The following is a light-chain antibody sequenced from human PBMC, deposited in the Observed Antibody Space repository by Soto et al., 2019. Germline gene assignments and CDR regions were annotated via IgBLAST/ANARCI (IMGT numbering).Light chain of an antibody. CDR3: QVWDTSSDHYV. CDR1: NVGSKS. V-gene: IGLV3-21*02. CDR2: DDS. Sequence: SYELTQPPSVSVAPGQTARITCGGNNVGSKSVHWYQQKPGQAPVLVVYDDSGRPSGIPERFSGSNSENTATLTISRAEAGDEADYYCQVWDTSSDHYVFGTGTKVTVL. J-gene: IGLJ1*01.